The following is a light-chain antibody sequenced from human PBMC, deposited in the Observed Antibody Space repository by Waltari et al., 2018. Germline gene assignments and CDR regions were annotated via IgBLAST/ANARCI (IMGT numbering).Light chain of an antibody. CDR2: AAS. CDR1: QSVSSY. CDR3: QQRSKWPLT. J-gene: IGKJ4*01. Sequence: EIVLTQSPATLSLSPGERATLSCRATQSVSSYLAWYQQRPVQAPRLLIYAASIRATGIPSRFTGSGSETDFTLTISSLEPEDFAVYYCQQRSKWPLTFGGGTKVEIK. V-gene: IGKV3-11*01.